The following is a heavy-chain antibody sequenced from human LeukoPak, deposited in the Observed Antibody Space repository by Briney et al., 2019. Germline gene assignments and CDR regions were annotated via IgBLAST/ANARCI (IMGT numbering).Heavy chain of an antibody. CDR2: INHSGST. Sequence: SETLSLTCAVYGGSFSGYYWSWIRQPPGKGLECIGEINHSGSTNYNPSLKSRVTISVDTSKNQFFLKLSSVTAADTAVYYCARGRAYYYDSSGYVVYFDYWGQGTLVTVSS. J-gene: IGHJ4*02. CDR1: GGSFSGYY. V-gene: IGHV4-34*01. CDR3: ARGRAYYYDSSGYVVYFDY. D-gene: IGHD3-22*01.